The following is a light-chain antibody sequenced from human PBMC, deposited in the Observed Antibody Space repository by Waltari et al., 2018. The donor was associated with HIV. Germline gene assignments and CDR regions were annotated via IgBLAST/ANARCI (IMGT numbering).Light chain of an antibody. CDR2: GNS. CDR1: SSNIGAGYD. CDR3: QSYDSSLTVVI. Sequence: QSVLTQPPSVSGAPGQRVTISCTGSSSNIGAGYDVHWYQQVPGTAPKLLIFGNSNRPSGGPDRCSGSKSATSASLAITGLQAEDEADYYCQSYDSSLTVVIFGGGTKLTVL. J-gene: IGLJ2*01. V-gene: IGLV1-40*01.